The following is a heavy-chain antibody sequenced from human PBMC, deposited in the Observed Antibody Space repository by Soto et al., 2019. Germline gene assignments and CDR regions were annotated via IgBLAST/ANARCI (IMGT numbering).Heavy chain of an antibody. CDR2: IYYSGST. CDR1: GGSISSGGYY. Sequence: QVQLQESGPGLVKPSQTLSLTCTVSGGSISSGGYYWSWIRQHPGKGLEWIGYIYYSGSTYYNPSLKNRVTSSVDTAKNQFSLKLSSVTAADTAVYYCARAQTTVVYWPRWDENWFDPWGQGTLVTVSS. D-gene: IGHD2-8*02. J-gene: IGHJ5*02. V-gene: IGHV4-31*03. CDR3: ARAQTTVVYWPRWDENWFDP.